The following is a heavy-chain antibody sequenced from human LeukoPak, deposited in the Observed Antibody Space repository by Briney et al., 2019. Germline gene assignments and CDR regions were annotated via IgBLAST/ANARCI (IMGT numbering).Heavy chain of an antibody. CDR3: ARDVFEGFGERVIDAFDI. D-gene: IGHD3-10*01. CDR2: ISAYNGDT. CDR1: GYTFINYN. V-gene: IGHV1-18*01. J-gene: IGHJ3*02. Sequence: GASVKVSCKASGYTFINYNIAWVRQAPGQGLEWMGWISAYNGDTNYGQKVQGRVAKTTDTSTRTAYMELRGLRSDDTAVYYCARDVFEGFGERVIDAFDIWGQGTLVTVSS.